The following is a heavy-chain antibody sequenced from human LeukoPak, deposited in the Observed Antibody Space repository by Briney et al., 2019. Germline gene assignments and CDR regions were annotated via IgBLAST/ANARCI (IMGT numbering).Heavy chain of an antibody. J-gene: IGHJ5*02. Sequence: GSLRLSCAASGFTFSSYWMSWVRQPPGKGLEWIGSIYYSGSTYYNPSLKSRVTISVDTSKNQFSLKLSSVTAADTAVYYCARSSGSYWNWFDPWGQGTLVTVSS. CDR1: GFTFSSYW. CDR3: ARSSGSYWNWFDP. CDR2: IYYSGST. D-gene: IGHD1-26*01. V-gene: IGHV4-39*07.